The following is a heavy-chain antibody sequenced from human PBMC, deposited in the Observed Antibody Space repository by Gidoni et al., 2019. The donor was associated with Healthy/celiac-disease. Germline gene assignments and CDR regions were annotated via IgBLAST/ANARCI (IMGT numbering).Heavy chain of an antibody. CDR2: INHSGRT. V-gene: IGHV4-34*01. CDR3: ARARKVWSTVTTYGGVGYWYFDL. CDR1: GGSFSASY. J-gene: IGHJ2*01. D-gene: IGHD4-17*01. Sequence: QVQLQQWGAGLLKPSETLSLTCAVYGGSFSASYWRWIRQPPGKGLEWIGEINHSGRTNYNPSLKRRVTISVDTSKNQFSLKLSSVTAADTAVYYCARARKVWSTVTTYGGVGYWYFDLWGRGTLVTVSS.